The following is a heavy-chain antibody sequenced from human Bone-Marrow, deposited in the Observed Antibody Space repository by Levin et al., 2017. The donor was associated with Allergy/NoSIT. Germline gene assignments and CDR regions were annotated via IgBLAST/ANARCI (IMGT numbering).Heavy chain of an antibody. CDR1: GDFIHSGTNY. CDR3: ARFRPTGGTGTFDK. J-gene: IGHJ4*02. Sequence: HSQTLSLTCTVSGDFIHSGTNYWSWVRQPAGKGLEWIGRVYTSGSTNYNPSLESRVTILVDTSKNQFSLKLTSVTAADTAVYYCARFRPTGGTGTFDKWGLGTLVTVSS. D-gene: IGHD1-7*01. CDR2: VYTSGST. V-gene: IGHV4-61*02.